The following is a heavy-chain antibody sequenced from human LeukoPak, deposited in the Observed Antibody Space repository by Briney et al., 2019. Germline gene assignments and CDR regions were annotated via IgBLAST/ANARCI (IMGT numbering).Heavy chain of an antibody. J-gene: IGHJ4*02. CDR2: IYPGYCDT. CDR3: ARPGYSSGWYVDY. D-gene: IGHD6-19*01. V-gene: IGHV5-51*01. Sequence: GESLKISCKGSGYSFTSYWIGWARQMPGKGLEWMGIIYPGYCDTRYSLSFQGQDTISADKSISTDYLQWSSLKASDTAMYYCARPGYSSGWYVDYWGQGTLVTVSS. CDR1: GYSFTSYW.